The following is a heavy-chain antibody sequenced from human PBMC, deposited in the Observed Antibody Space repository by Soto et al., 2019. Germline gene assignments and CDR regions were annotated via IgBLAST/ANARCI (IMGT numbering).Heavy chain of an antibody. CDR3: AKEGGSTDSSGLGDAFDI. Sequence: EVQLLESGGGLVQPGGSLRLSCAASGFTFSSYAMSWVRQAPGKGLEWVSAISGSGGSTYYADSVKGRFTISRDNSKNTLYLQMNSLRAEDTAVYYWAKEGGSTDSSGLGDAFDIWGQGTMVTVSS. CDR1: GFTFSSYA. D-gene: IGHD3-22*01. J-gene: IGHJ3*02. V-gene: IGHV3-23*01. CDR2: ISGSGGST.